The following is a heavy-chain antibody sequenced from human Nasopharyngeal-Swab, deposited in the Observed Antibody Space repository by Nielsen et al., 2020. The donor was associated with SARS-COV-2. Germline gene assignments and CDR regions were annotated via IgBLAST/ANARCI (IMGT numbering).Heavy chain of an antibody. CDR3: AKLLAVAGLDNDAFDI. Sequence: SLRLSCAASGFTFDDYAMHWVRQAPGKGLEWVSGISWNSGSIGYADSVKGRFTISRDNAKNSLYLQMNSLRAEDTALYYCAKLLAVAGLDNDAFDIWGQGTMVTVSS. D-gene: IGHD6-19*01. J-gene: IGHJ3*02. CDR1: GFTFDDYA. CDR2: ISWNSGSI. V-gene: IGHV3-9*01.